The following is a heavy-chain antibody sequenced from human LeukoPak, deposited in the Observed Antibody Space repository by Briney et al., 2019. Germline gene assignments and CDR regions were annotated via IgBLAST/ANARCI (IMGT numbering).Heavy chain of an antibody. V-gene: IGHV1-2*02. CDR1: GYTFTGYY. CDR2: IYPKTGGT. CDR3: AGPWDQVGFDP. J-gene: IGHJ5*02. Sequence: ASVTVSCKASGYTFTGYYLHWVRQAPGQGLEWMGWIYPKTGGTSYAQKFQGRATMTRDTSTSTAYMELIGLRSDDTAVYYCAGPWDQVGFDPWGQGTLVSVSS. D-gene: IGHD1-26*01.